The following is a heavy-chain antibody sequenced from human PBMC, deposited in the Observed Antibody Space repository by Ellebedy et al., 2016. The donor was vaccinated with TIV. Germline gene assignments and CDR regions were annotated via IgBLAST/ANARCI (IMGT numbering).Heavy chain of an antibody. Sequence: PGGSLRLSCAASGFNFRSYWMPRVRQAPGKGLEWVAKIRQDGDEIYYVESVKGRFTLSRDNGKNSLFLQMNSLRVEDTAVYYCARRASYGDYAVQVNPWFDPWGQGTLVTVSS. V-gene: IGHV3-7*01. D-gene: IGHD4-17*01. CDR3: ARRASYGDYAVQVNPWFDP. CDR2: IRQDGDEI. J-gene: IGHJ5*02. CDR1: GFNFRSYW.